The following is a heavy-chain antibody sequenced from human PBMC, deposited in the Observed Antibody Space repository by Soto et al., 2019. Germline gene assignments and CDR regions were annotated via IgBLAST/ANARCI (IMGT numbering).Heavy chain of an antibody. V-gene: IGHV3-53*01. CDR3: ASAYCGGDASSCYYSLDV. Sequence: EVQLVESGGGLIQPGGSLRLSCAASGFTVSRNYMSWVRQAPGKGLEWVSLIYSGGVTYYADSVKGRFTISRDNSKNTLYLQMNSLRAEDTVVYYCASAYCGGDASSCYYSLDVWGQGTTVTVSS. D-gene: IGHD2-21*01. CDR2: IYSGGVT. CDR1: GFTVSRNY. J-gene: IGHJ6*02.